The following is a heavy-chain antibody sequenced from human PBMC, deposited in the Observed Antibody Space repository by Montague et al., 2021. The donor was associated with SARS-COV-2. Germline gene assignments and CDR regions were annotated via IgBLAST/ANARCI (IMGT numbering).Heavy chain of an antibody. CDR2: IDWDDDK. CDR1: GFSLSTSGMC. CDR3: ASPTYYYDSSGSDAFDI. D-gene: IGHD3-22*01. Sequence: PALVKPTQTLTLTCTFSGFSLSTSGMCVSWIRQPPGKALEWLARIDWDDDKYYSTSLKTRLTISKDTSKNQVVLTMTNMDPVDTATYYCASPTYYYDSSGSDAFDIWGQGTMVTVSS. V-gene: IGHV2-70*11. J-gene: IGHJ3*02.